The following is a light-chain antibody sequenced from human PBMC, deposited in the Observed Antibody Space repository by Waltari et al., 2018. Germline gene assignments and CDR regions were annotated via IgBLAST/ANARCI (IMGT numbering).Light chain of an antibody. CDR1: SGHSTNI. V-gene: IGLV4-69*01. CDR3: QTGGHGTWV. Sequence: QLVLTQSPSASASLGASVKLTCTLSSGHSTNIIAWLQQQPEKGPRYLMNVNSDGSHNKGVGIPDRFSGSSSGAERYLTISSLPSEDEADYYCQTGGHGTWVFGGGTRLTVL. J-gene: IGLJ3*02. CDR2: VNSDGSH.